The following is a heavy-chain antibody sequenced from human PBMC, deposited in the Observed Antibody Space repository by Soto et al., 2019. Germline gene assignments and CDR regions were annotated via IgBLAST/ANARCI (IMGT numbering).Heavy chain of an antibody. CDR3: SRLTYSSSWGGYYYYMDV. D-gene: IGHD6-13*01. Sequence: PSETLSLTCTVSGGSISSSSYYWGWIRQPPGKGLEWIGSIYYSGSTYYNTSLKSRVNISVDTSKNQYSLKLSSVNAADTALYYFSRLTYSSSWGGYYYYMDVWGKGTTVTVSS. J-gene: IGHJ6*03. CDR1: GGSISSSSYY. CDR2: IYYSGST. V-gene: IGHV4-39*01.